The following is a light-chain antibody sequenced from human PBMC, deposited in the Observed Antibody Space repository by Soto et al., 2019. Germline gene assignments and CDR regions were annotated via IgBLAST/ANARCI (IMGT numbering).Light chain of an antibody. V-gene: IGKV1-5*03. Sequence: DIQMTQSPSPLSVSVGARVTITCRASQNIRSWLAWYQQKPGKAPKLLIYKASNLKSVVPARFSGSGSGTEFTLTLSDLQPDDFATYYCHFGWTFGQGTKVDIK. CDR1: QNIRSW. CDR3: HFGWT. CDR2: KAS. J-gene: IGKJ1*01.